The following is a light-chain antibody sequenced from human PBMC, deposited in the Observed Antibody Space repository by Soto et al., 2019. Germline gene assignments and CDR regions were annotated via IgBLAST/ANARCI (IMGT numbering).Light chain of an antibody. CDR3: QQSYSTPWLT. J-gene: IGKJ4*01. V-gene: IGKV1-39*01. Sequence: IQMTQSPSSLSASVGDRVTITCRASQSISSYLNWYQQKPGKAPKLLIYAASSLQSGVPSRFSGSGSGTDFTLTISSLQPEDFATYYCQQSYSTPWLTFGGGTKVDI. CDR1: QSISSY. CDR2: AAS.